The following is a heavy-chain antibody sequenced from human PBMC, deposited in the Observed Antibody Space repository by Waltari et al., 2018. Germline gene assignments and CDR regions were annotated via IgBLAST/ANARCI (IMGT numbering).Heavy chain of an antibody. CDR3: AKDFDTSGYFPLGS. D-gene: IGHD3-22*01. Sequence: EVQLVDSGGDLVHPGGSLRLSCAASGFMFSNYAMTWVRQAPGKGLGWVASVSGNGATTYYADSVSGRFTISRDNSENTLYLQMDRLRADDTAVYYCAKDFDTSGYFPLGSWGQGTLVTVSS. CDR1: GFMFSNYA. CDR2: VSGNGATT. J-gene: IGHJ5*02. V-gene: IGHV3-23*04.